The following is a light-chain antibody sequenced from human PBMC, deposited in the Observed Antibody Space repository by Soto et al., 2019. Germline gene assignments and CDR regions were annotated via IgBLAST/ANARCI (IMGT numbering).Light chain of an antibody. J-gene: IGKJ1*01. CDR1: QSVSSSY. Sequence: EIVLTQSPGTLSLSPGERATPSCRASQSVSSSYLAWYQQKPGQAPRLLIYGASNRATGIPDRFSGSGSGTDFTLTISRLEPEDVAVYYCQQYNDWPRTLGQGTKVDIK. CDR3: QQYNDWPRT. CDR2: GAS. V-gene: IGKV3-20*01.